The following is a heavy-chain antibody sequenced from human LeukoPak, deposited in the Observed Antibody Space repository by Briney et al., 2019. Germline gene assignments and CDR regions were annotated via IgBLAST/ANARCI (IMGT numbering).Heavy chain of an antibody. CDR3: AGHRVWGVVAATLGKFDY. V-gene: IGHV4-39*01. Sequence: SETLSLTCTVSGGSISSSSYYWGWIRQPPGKGLEWIGSIYYSGSTYYNPSLKSRVTISVDTSKNQFSLKLSSVTAADTAVYYCAGHRVWGVVAATLGKFDYWGQGTLVTVSS. CDR1: GGSISSSSYY. D-gene: IGHD2-15*01. CDR2: IYYSGST. J-gene: IGHJ4*02.